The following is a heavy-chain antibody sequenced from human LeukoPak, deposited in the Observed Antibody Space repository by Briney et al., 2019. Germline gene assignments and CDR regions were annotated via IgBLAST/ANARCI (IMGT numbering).Heavy chain of an antibody. V-gene: IGHV4-39*01. D-gene: IGHD2-15*01. Sequence: SETLSLTCTVSGGSVGSTNYYWGWIRQPPGKGLEWIGSIYFSGTTYYNPSLKSRVTISVDTSKNQFSLNLSSVTAADTAVYYCARHHYSWVYPRYFDCWGQGSLVTVSS. CDR2: IYFSGTT. CDR3: ARHHYSWVYPRYFDC. CDR1: GGSVGSTNYY. J-gene: IGHJ4*02.